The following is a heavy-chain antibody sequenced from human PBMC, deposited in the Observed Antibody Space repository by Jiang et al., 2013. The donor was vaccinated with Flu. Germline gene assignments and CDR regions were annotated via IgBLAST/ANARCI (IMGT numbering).Heavy chain of an antibody. CDR1: IHLHQLR. V-gene: IGHV1-46*01. J-gene: IGHJ4*02. D-gene: IGHD4-17*01. CDR2: INPSGGST. CDR3: ARDYGDYPFDY. Sequence: GAEVKKPGAVSXGFLQGIWIHLHQLRICDWVRQAPGQGLEWMGIINPSGGSTSYAQKFQGRVTMTRDTSTSTVYMELSSLRSEDTAVYYCARDYGDYPFDYWGQGTLVTVSS.